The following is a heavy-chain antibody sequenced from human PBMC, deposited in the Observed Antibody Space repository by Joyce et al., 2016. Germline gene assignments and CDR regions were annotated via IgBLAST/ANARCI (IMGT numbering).Heavy chain of an antibody. D-gene: IGHD3-22*01. Sequence: QVQLVDSGGGVVQPGGSLRLSCVASGFTFSNYGRHWVRQAPGKGLEWVAVISYDGSNKYYSDAVKGRFTIARDNSRNTVYLQMNSLRPEDTAVYYCAKDCHYSSGYYEGFDYWGQGTLVTVSS. CDR2: ISYDGSNK. CDR3: AKDCHYSSGYYEGFDY. V-gene: IGHV3-30*18. J-gene: IGHJ4*02. CDR1: GFTFSNYG.